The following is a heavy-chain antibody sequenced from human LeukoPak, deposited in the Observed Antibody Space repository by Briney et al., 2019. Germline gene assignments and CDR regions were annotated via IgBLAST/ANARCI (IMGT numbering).Heavy chain of an antibody. D-gene: IGHD3-22*01. J-gene: IGHJ4*02. V-gene: IGHV4-61*02. Sequence: SETLSLTCTVSGGSISSSSYYWGWIRQPAGKGLEWIGRIYTSGSTNYNPSLKSRVTISVDTSKNQFSLKLSSVTAADTAVYYCARDRYYYDSSGYYFYYFDYWGQGTLVTVSS. CDR3: ARDRYYYDSSGYYFYYFDY. CDR1: GGSISSSSYY. CDR2: IYTSGST.